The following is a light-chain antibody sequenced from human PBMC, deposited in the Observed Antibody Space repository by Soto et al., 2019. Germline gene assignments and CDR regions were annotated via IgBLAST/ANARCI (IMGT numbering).Light chain of an antibody. J-gene: IGKJ1*01. CDR3: QHYNSYSEA. Sequence: EIVLTQSPATLSLSPGERATLSCRASQSVSTYLAWYQQKPGQAPRLLIFHASYRATGIPARFSGSGSGTDFTLTISSLEPEDFATYYCQHYNSYSEAFGQGTKVDIK. CDR1: QSVSTY. CDR2: HAS. V-gene: IGKV3-11*01.